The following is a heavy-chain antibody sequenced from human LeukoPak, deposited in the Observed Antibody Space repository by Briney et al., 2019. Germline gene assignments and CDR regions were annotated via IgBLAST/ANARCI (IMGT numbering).Heavy chain of an antibody. J-gene: IGHJ4*02. CDR1: GFTFSSYA. D-gene: IGHD3-22*01. CDR3: ASGTTTLIVPPY. V-gene: IGHV3-30*14. Sequence: GRSLRLSCAASGFTFSSYAMHWVRQAPGKGLEWVAVISYDGSNKYYADSVKGRFTISRQNSKNTLYLQMNSLRAEDTAVYYCASGTTTLIVPPYWGQGTPVTVSS. CDR2: ISYDGSNK.